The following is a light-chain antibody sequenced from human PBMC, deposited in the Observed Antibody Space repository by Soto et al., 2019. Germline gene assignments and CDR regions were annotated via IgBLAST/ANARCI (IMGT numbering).Light chain of an antibody. CDR2: EVT. CDR1: ISDVGSYNL. CDR3: CSSAGSTASWV. Sequence: QSALTQPASVSGSPGQSITISCSGTISDVGSYNLVSWYQQRPGKAPKLMIYEVTKRPSGVSNRFSGSKSGNTASLTISGLQAEDEADYYCCSSAGSTASWVFGGGTQLTVL. V-gene: IGLV2-23*02. J-gene: IGLJ3*02.